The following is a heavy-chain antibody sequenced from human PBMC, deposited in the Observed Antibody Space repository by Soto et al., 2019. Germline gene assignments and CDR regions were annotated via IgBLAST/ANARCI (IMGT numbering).Heavy chain of an antibody. CDR2: IHYSGST. CDR1: GGPISFYY. J-gene: IGHJ4*02. CDR3: TRHYSGYSFFDY. Sequence: PSETLSLTSTVSGGPISFYYWSWIRQSPGKGLEWIGYIHYSGSTNYNPSLKSRITISVDTSRNQFSLKLSTVTAADTAVYYCTRHYSGYSFFDYWGQGALVTVSS. D-gene: IGHD5-12*01. V-gene: IGHV4-59*08.